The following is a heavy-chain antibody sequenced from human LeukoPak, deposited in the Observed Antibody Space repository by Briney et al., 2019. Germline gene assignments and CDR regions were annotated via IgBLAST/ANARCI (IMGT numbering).Heavy chain of an antibody. D-gene: IGHD3-3*01. V-gene: IGHV3-21*06. CDR1: GFTFSSYA. J-gene: IGHJ4*02. CDR3: ARGGAFGVDRNDY. CDR2: IPGNSRYI. Sequence: GGSLRLFCAASGFTFSSYAMTWVRQAPGKGLEWVSSIPGNSRYIYYADSVKGRFTISRDNAKNSLFLQMSSLTAEDTAVYYCARGGAFGVDRNDYWGQGTLVTVSS.